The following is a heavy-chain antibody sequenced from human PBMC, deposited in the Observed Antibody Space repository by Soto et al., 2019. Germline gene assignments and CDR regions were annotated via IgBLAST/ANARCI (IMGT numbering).Heavy chain of an antibody. CDR1: GYTFGHFY. V-gene: IGHV1-18*01. CDR3: ARDEGGYDILTGYYKAHHFDQ. CDR2: ISPHNRNT. J-gene: IGHJ4*02. Sequence: QVQLVQSGAEVKRPGASVKVSCQASGYTFGHFYITWVRQAPGQGLEWMGAISPHNRNTNYAEKFRGRVTMTTETSTTTAYMELRSLRSDDTAVYYCARDEGGYDILTGYYKAHHFDQWGQGALVTVSS. D-gene: IGHD3-9*01.